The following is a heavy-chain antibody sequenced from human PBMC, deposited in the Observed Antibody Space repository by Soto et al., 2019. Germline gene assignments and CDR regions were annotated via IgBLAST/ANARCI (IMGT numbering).Heavy chain of an antibody. CDR2: ISFDGTNG. J-gene: IGHJ6*02. V-gene: IGHV3-30*18. CDR1: GFSFSSYG. D-gene: IGHD1-26*01. Sequence: QVQLVESGGGVVQPGRSLRLSCAASGFSFSSYGMRWVRQAPGKGLEWVAAISFDGTNGYYADSVKGRFTISRDNSENTLYLQMNSLRPEDTAVYYCAKDGNWELLPSTGTDVWGQGTTVTVSS. CDR3: AKDGNWELLPSTGTDV.